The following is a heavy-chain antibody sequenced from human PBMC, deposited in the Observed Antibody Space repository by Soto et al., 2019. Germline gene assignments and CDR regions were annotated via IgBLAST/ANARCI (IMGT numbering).Heavy chain of an antibody. CDR2: IIPIFGKA. CDR3: ARPYCSGGSCPTRESYFDY. V-gene: IGHV1-69*01. CDR1: GGTFSSYA. J-gene: IGHJ4*02. Sequence: QVQLVQSGAEVKKPGSSVKVSCKASGGTFSSYAISWVRQGRGQGLEWMGGIIPIFGKANHAQKFQGRVTITADESTSTAYMELSSLRSEDTAVYYCARPYCSGGSCPTRESYFDYWGQGTLVTVSS. D-gene: IGHD2-15*01.